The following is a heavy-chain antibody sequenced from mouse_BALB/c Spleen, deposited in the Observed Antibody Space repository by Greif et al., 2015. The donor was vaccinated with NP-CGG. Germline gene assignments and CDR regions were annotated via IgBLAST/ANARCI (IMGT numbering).Heavy chain of an antibody. CDR3: ARTRPTGGYAMDY. CDR2: IYPGDGDT. V-gene: IGHV1-80*01. CDR1: GYAFSSYW. J-gene: IGHJ4*01. Sequence: VQLQQSGAELVRPGSSVKISCKASGYAFSSYWMNWVKQRPGQGLEWIGQIYPGDGDTNYNGKFKGKATLTADKSSSTAYMQLSSLTSEDSAVYFCARTRPTGGYAMDYWGQGTSVTVSS.